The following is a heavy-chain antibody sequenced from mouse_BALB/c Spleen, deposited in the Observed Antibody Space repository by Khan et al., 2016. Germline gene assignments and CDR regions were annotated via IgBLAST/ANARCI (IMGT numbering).Heavy chain of an antibody. J-gene: IGHJ4*01. CDR3: ARAWYSMDY. Sequence: QVRLQQSGAELMKPGASVKISCKASGYTFSNYWIEWVKQRPGHGLEWIGDILPGSGYSNSNENFKGKATFTADASSNTAYMQLISLTSEESGVYFCARAWYSMDYWGQGTSVTVSS. CDR1: GYTFSNYW. V-gene: IGHV1-9*01. CDR2: ILPGSGYS.